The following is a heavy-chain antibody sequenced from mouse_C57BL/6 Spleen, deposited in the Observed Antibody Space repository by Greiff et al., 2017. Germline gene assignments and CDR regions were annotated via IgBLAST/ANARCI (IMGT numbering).Heavy chain of an antibody. Sequence: QVQLQQPGAELVKPGASVKLSCKASGYTFTSYWMQWVKQRPGQGLEWIGEIDPSDSYTNYNQKFKGKATLTVDTSSSTAYMQLSILTSEDSAVYYCARSLHYYGSIYVDYWGHGTTLTVSS. CDR3: ARSLHYYGSIYVDY. D-gene: IGHD1-1*01. CDR1: GYTFTSYW. V-gene: IGHV1-50*01. CDR2: IDPSDSYT. J-gene: IGHJ2*01.